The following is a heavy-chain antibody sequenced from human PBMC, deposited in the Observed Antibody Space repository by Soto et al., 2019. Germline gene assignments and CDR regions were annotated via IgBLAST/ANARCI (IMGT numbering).Heavy chain of an antibody. CDR1: RRSIQSSTYY. CDR2: IHSNWSP. J-gene: IGHJ3*02. V-gene: IGHV4-39*01. Sequence: QLQLQESGPGLVKPSETLSLTCTVSRRSIQSSTYYWDWIRQPPGKGLEWIGTIHSNWSPYFNPSLKRRLTLSADPTRNQFSLRLASVTAADTAVYYCARQTYLTYFDIWGQGTMVTVSS. D-gene: IGHD3-16*01. CDR3: ARQTYLTYFDI.